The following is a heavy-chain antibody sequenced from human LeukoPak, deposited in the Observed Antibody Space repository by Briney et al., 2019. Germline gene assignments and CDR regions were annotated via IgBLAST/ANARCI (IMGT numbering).Heavy chain of an antibody. J-gene: IGHJ6*03. Sequence: ASVKVPCKASGGTFSSYAISWVRQAPGQGLEWMGGIIPIFGTANYAQKFQGRVTITADESTSTAYMELSSLRSEDTAVYYCARVRTGESYYYYYYMDVWGKGTTVTVSS. D-gene: IGHD7-27*01. CDR3: ARVRTGESYYYYYYMDV. CDR2: IIPIFGTA. CDR1: GGTFSSYA. V-gene: IGHV1-69*13.